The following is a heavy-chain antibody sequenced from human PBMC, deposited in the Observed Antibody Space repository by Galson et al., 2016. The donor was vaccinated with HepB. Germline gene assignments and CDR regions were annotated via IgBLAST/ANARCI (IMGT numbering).Heavy chain of an antibody. J-gene: IGHJ4*02. CDR2: LSYEETKT. D-gene: IGHD3-16*01. CDR1: GFSFRNYA. V-gene: IGHV3-30-3*01. Sequence: SLRLSCAASGFSFRNYAMHWVRQAPGQGLDWVAVLSYEETKTYYADSVKGRFTVTRDNSKYTLYLQMNSLRPEDTAVYYCARDSAWGYSDYWGQGTLVTVSS. CDR3: ARDSAWGYSDY.